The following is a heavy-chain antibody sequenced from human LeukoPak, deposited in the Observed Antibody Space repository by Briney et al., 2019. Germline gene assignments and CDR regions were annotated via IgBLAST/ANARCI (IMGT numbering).Heavy chain of an antibody. CDR1: GDSISNGGYY. CDR3: ARDIAGRGYFDY. V-gene: IGHV4-31*03. J-gene: IGHJ4*02. D-gene: IGHD6-13*01. Sequence: SETLSLTCTVSGDSISNGGYYWSWVRRRPGKGLEWIGYIYYNGNTYYTPSLKSRVSISVDTSKNQFSLKLSSVTAADTAVYYWARDIAGRGYFDYWGQGTLVTVSS. CDR2: IYYNGNT.